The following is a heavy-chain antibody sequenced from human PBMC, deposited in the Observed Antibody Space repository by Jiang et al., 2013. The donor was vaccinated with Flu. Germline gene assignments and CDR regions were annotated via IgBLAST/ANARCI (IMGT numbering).Heavy chain of an antibody. V-gene: IGHV4-4*02. J-gene: IGHJ4*02. CDR3: AGRAVVVTATPFDY. D-gene: IGHD2-21*02. CDR1: GGSISSSNW. Sequence: GPGLVKPSGTLSLTCAVSGGSISSSNWWTWVRQPPGKRLEWIGEIHHSGSTNYNPSLKSRVTISVDKSKNQFSLNLSSVTAADTALYYCAGRAVVVTATPFDYWGQGTLVTVSS. CDR2: IHHSGST.